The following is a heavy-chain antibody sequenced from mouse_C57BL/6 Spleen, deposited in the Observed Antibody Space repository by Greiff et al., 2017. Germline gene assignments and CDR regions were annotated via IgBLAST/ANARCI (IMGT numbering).Heavy chain of an antibody. CDR2: IDPSDSYT. V-gene: IGHV1-50*01. CDR1: GYTFTSYW. J-gene: IGHJ4*01. D-gene: IGHD3-3*01. CDR3: ARGPRAYAMDY. Sequence: QVQLKQPGAELVKPGASVKLSCKASGYTFTSYWMQWVKQRPGQGLEWIGEIDPSDSYTNYNQKFKGKATLTVDTSSSTAYMQLSSLTSEDSAVYYCARGPRAYAMDYWGQGTSVTVSS.